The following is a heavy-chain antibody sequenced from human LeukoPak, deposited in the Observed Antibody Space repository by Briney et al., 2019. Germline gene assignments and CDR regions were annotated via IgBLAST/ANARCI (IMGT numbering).Heavy chain of an antibody. V-gene: IGHV4-34*01. Sequence: PGGSLRLSCAASGFSFTDHYIDWVRQTPGKGLEWIGEINHSGSTNYNPSLKSRVTISVDTSKNQFSLKLSSVTAADTAVYYCARGGRRVTTVFDYWGQGTLVTVSS. CDR3: ARGGRRVTTVFDY. J-gene: IGHJ4*02. CDR1: GFSFTDHY. CDR2: INHSGST. D-gene: IGHD4-17*01.